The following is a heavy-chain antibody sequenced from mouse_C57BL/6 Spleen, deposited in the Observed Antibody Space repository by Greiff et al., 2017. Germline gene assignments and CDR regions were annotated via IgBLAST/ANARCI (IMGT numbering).Heavy chain of an antibody. D-gene: IGHD3-3*01. CDR3: ARKGGRGMDY. CDR2: IWSGGST. CDR1: GFSLTSYG. V-gene: IGHV2-2*01. J-gene: IGHJ4*01. Sequence: QVQLQQSGPGLVQPSQSLSITCTVSGFSLTSYGVHWVRQSPGKGLEWLGVIWSGGSTDYNAAFISRLGISKDNSKGQAFFKMNSLQADETSVYYCARKGGRGMDYWGQGTSVTVSS.